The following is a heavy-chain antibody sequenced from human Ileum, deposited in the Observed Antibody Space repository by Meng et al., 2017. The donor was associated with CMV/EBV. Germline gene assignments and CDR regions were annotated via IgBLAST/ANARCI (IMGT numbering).Heavy chain of an antibody. V-gene: IGHV3-7*01. CDR1: FTFSLYW. D-gene: IGHD3-3*01. J-gene: IGHJ4*02. CDR2: IKQDGSEK. Sequence: FTFSLYWMSWVRQAPGKGLEWVANIKQDGSEKYYVDSVKGRFTISRDNANNPLYLQMNSLRAEDTAVYYCARSRGGLSVTIFGVALDYWGQGTLVTVSS. CDR3: ARSRGGLSVTIFGVALDY.